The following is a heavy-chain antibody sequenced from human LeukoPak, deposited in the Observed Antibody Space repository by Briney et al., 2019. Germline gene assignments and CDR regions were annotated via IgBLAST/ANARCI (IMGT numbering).Heavy chain of an antibody. Sequence: ASVKASCKASGYTFTSYGISWVRQAPGHGLKWMGWISAYNGNTNYAQKLQGRVTMTTDTSTSTAYMELRSLRSDDTAVYYCARGAHLPYYYYGMDVWGKGTTVTVSS. CDR2: ISAYNGNT. CDR3: ARGAHLPYYYYGMDV. J-gene: IGHJ6*04. V-gene: IGHV1-18*04. CDR1: GYTFTSYG.